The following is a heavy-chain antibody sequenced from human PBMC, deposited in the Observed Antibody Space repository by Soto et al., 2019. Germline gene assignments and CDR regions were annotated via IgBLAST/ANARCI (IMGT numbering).Heavy chain of an antibody. Sequence: GGSLRLSCAAPGFTFSSYGMHWVRQAPGKGLEWVAVIWYDGSNKYYADSVKGRFTISRDNSKNTLYLQMNSLRAEDTSVYYCARDLMVRGAPDYWGQGTLVTVSS. J-gene: IGHJ4*02. CDR2: IWYDGSNK. D-gene: IGHD3-10*01. V-gene: IGHV3-33*01. CDR3: ARDLMVRGAPDY. CDR1: GFTFSSYG.